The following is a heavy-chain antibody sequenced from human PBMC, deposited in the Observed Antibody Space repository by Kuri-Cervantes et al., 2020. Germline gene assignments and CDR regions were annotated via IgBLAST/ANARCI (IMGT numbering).Heavy chain of an antibody. Sequence: GESLKISCAASGFTFSSYGMHWVRQAPGKGLEWVAVISYDGSNKYYADSVKGRFTISRDNSKNTLYLQMNSLRAEDTAVYYCASAATYSSSSPLFHWGQGTLVTVSS. CDR2: ISYDGSNK. V-gene: IGHV3-30*03. CDR3: ASAATYSSSSPLFH. D-gene: IGHD6-6*01. CDR1: GFTFSSYG. J-gene: IGHJ4*02.